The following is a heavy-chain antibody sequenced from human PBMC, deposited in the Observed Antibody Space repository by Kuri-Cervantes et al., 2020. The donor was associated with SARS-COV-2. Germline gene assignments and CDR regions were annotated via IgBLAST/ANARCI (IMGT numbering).Heavy chain of an antibody. CDR2: INPNSGGT. CDR3: ARGRGGGWFDP. V-gene: IGHV1-2*05. CDR1: GYTFTSYG. Sequence: ASVKVSCKASGYTFTSYGISWVRQAPGQGLEWMGRINPNSGGTNYAQKFQGRVTMTRDTSISTAYMGLSRLRSDDTVVYYCARGRGGGWFDPWGQGTLVTVSS. D-gene: IGHD3-10*01. J-gene: IGHJ5*02.